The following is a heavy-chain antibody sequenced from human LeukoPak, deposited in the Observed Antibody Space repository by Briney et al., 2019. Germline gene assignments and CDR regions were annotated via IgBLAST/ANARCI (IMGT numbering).Heavy chain of an antibody. V-gene: IGHV1-69*13. CDR2: IIPIFGTA. Sequence: SVKVSCKASGGTFSSYAISWARQAPGQGLEWMGGIIPIFGTANYAQKFQGRVTITADESTSTAYMELSSLRSEDTAVYYCAGHDFWSGSWFDPWGLGTLVTVSS. CDR3: AGHDFWSGSWFDP. CDR1: GGTFSSYA. J-gene: IGHJ5*02. D-gene: IGHD3-3*01.